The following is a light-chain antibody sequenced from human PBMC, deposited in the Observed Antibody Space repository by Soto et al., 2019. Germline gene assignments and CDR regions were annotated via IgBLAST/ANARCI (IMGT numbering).Light chain of an antibody. V-gene: IGKV1-39*01. CDR1: QSSSSY. J-gene: IGKJ1*01. CDR3: QQSYSTPPT. CDR2: AAS. Sequence: DIQMTQSPASLSASVGARVTITCRASQSSSSYLKWYQQKPGKAHKLLIYAASSLQSGVPETFSGSVSGTDFTLTISSLQTEEFATYFCQQSYSTPPTFGQGTKVEIK.